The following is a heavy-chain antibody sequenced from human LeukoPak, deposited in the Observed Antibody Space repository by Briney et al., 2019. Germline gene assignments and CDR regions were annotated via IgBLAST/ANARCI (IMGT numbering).Heavy chain of an antibody. J-gene: IGHJ4*02. Sequence: PGGSLRLSCAASGFTFINYGMYWVRQAPGKGLEWVATVWYDGNNKYYADSVRGRFTISRDNSKNMVFLHMNSLRVEDTAIYYCARDPDRYGFDFWGQGTLLTVSS. CDR1: GFTFINYG. V-gene: IGHV3-33*07. CDR3: ARDPDRYGFDF. CDR2: VWYDGNNK. D-gene: IGHD1-14*01.